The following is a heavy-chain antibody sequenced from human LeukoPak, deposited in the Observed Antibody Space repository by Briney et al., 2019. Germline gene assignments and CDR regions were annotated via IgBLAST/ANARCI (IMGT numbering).Heavy chain of an antibody. J-gene: IGHJ3*01. CDR2: ISYDGSNK. V-gene: IGHV3-30-3*01. D-gene: IGHD1-1*01. CDR3: ARGGTTGTTSPMRAFDV. CDR1: GFTFSSYA. Sequence: GGSLRLSCAASGFTFSSYAMHWVRQAPGKGLEWVAVISYDGSNKYYADSVKGRFTISRDNSMNTLFLQMDSLRAEDTAAYYCARGGTTGTTSPMRAFDVWGQGTMVTVSS.